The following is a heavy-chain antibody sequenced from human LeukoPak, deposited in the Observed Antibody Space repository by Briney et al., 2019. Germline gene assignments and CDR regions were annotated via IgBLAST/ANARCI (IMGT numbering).Heavy chain of an antibody. Sequence: TSETLSLTRDVSGGSINNKHWSWIRQPPGKRLEWIGYIYYNGETKYNPSRESRVTMSVDTSKNQFSLKLYSVTPKDTAMYFCARYSRNNDHMLDYWGQGTLVTVSS. V-gene: IGHV4-59*01. CDR1: GGSINNKH. J-gene: IGHJ4*02. D-gene: IGHD1-14*01. CDR3: ARYSRNNDHMLDY. CDR2: IYYNGET.